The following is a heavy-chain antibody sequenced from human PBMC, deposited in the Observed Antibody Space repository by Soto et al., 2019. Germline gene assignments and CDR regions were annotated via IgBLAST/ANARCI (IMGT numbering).Heavy chain of an antibody. J-gene: IGHJ3*02. D-gene: IGHD3-22*01. CDR2: ISYDGSNK. V-gene: IGHV3-30-3*01. CDR3: AKSLIALYYYDSSAMNDAFDI. CDR1: GFTFSSYA. Sequence: QVQLVESGGGVVQPGRSLRLSCAASGFTFSSYAMHWVRQAPGKGLEWVAVISYDGSNKYYADSVKGRFTISRDNSKNTLYLQMNSLRAEDTAVYYCAKSLIALYYYDSSAMNDAFDIWGQGTMVTVSS.